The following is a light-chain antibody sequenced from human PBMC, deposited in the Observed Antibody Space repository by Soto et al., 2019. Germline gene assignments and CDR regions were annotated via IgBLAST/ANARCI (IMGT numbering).Light chain of an antibody. J-gene: IGKJ1*01. CDR2: GAS. V-gene: IGKV3-20*01. Sequence: EIVLTQSPGNLSLSPGERATLSCRASQSVSSSYLAWYQQKPGQAPRLLIYGASSRATGIPDRFSGSGSGTDFTLTISRLEPEDFAVYYCQQYGSSRTFGQGTKVDI. CDR1: QSVSSSY. CDR3: QQYGSSRT.